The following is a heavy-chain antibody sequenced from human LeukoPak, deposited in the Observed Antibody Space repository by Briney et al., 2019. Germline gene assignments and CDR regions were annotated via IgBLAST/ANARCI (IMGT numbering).Heavy chain of an antibody. Sequence: PSETLSLTCTVSGGSISSSSYYWGWIRQPPGKGLEWIGSIYYSGSTYYNPSLKSRVTISVDTSKNQFSLKLSSVTAADTAGYYCAHTPCSGGSCYVYWGQGTLVTVSS. D-gene: IGHD2-15*01. CDR2: IYYSGST. CDR1: GGSISSSSYY. V-gene: IGHV4-39*01. J-gene: IGHJ4*02. CDR3: AHTPCSGGSCYVY.